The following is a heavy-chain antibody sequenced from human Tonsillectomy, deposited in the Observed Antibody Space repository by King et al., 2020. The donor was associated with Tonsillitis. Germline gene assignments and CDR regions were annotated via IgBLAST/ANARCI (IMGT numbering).Heavy chain of an antibody. Sequence: QLQESGPGLVKPSETLSLTCTVSGGSISSYYWSWIRQPAGKGLEWIGRIYTSGRTNYHPSLKSRVTMSVETSKNQFSLKLSSVTAADTAVYYCARVAEYSGSSFDYWGQGTLVTVSS. CDR3: ARVAEYSGSSFDY. D-gene: IGHD1-26*01. J-gene: IGHJ4*02. CDR1: GGSISSYY. V-gene: IGHV4-4*07. CDR2: IYTSGRT.